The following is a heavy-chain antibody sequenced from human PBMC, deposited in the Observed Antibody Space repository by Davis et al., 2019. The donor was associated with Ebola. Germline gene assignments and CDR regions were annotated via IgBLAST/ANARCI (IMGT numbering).Heavy chain of an antibody. V-gene: IGHV1-18*01. CDR1: GYTFTSYG. Sequence: ASVQVSCKASGYTFTSYGISWVRQAPGQGLEWMGWISAYNGNTNYAQNLQGRVTMTTDTSTTTAYMELRSLRSDDTAVYYCARVPAAKKGWFDPWGQGTLITVSS. CDR2: ISAYNGNT. CDR3: ARVPAAKKGWFDP. D-gene: IGHD2-2*01. J-gene: IGHJ5*02.